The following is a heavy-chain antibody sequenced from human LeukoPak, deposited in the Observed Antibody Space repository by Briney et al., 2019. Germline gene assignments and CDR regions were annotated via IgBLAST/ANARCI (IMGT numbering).Heavy chain of an antibody. CDR1: GSTFTGYY. CDR2: INPNSGDS. CDR3: AREIGGILVFDY. D-gene: IGHD5-18*01. Sequence: GASVKVSCKASGSTFTGYYMHWVRQAPGQGLEWMGWINPNSGDSHHAQKFQGRVTMTRDTSISTAYMELSRLRSDDTAVYYCAREIGGILVFDYWGQGTLVTVSS. V-gene: IGHV1-2*02. J-gene: IGHJ4*02.